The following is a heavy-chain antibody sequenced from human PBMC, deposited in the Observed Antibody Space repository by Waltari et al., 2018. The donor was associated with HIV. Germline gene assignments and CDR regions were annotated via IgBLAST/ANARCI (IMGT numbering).Heavy chain of an antibody. V-gene: IGHV3-15*01. CDR3: TTDSQLLWFGESSNWFDP. CDR2: NKSKTDGGTT. CDR1: GFTFSNAW. J-gene: IGHJ5*02. D-gene: IGHD3-10*01. Sequence: EVQLVESGGGLVKPGGSLRLSCAASGFTFSNAWMSWVRQAPGKGLGWVGRNKSKTDGGTTDDAAPVKGRFTISRDDSKNTLYLQMNSLKTEDTAVYYCTTDSQLLWFGESSNWFDPWGQGTLVTVSS.